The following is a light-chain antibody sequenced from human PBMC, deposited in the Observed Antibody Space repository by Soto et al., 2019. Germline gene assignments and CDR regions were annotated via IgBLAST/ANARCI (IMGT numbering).Light chain of an antibody. J-gene: IGKJ4*01. Sequence: EIVLTQSPGTLSLSPGERATLSCRASQSVSSSYLAWYQQKPGQAPRLLIYGASSRATCIPDRFSGSGSGTYFTLPISRLEPEVSAPYYCQQYCSSPTFGGGTKVAIK. V-gene: IGKV3-20*01. CDR2: GAS. CDR1: QSVSSSY. CDR3: QQYCSSPT.